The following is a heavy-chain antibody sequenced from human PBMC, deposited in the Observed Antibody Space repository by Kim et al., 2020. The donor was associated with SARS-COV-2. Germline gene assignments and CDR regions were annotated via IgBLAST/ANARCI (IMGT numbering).Heavy chain of an antibody. CDR2: IYYSGST. CDR1: GGSISSGGYY. D-gene: IGHD5-12*01. J-gene: IGHJ5*02. CDR3: ARGISGYELDWFDP. V-gene: IGHV4-31*03. Sequence: SETLSLTCTVSGGSISSGGYYWSWIRQHPGKGLEWIGYIYYSGSTYYNPSLKSRVTISVDTSKNQFSLKLSSVTAADTAVYYCARGISGYELDWFDPWGQGTLVTVSS.